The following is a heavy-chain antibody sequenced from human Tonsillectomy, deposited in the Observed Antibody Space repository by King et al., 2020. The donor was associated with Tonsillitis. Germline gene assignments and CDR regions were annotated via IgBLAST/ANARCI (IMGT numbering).Heavy chain of an antibody. CDR1: GFTFSDYY. V-gene: IGHV3-11*05. Sequence: VQLVESGGGLVKPGGSLRLSCAASGFTFSDYYMSWIRQAPGKGLEWVSYISSSSSYRKYADYVKGRFTISRDNAMNSMYLQMNSLRAEDTAVYYCARDLHYDILTGELDYWGQGTLVTVSS. J-gene: IGHJ4*02. CDR3: ARDLHYDILTGELDY. CDR2: ISSSSSYR. D-gene: IGHD3-9*01.